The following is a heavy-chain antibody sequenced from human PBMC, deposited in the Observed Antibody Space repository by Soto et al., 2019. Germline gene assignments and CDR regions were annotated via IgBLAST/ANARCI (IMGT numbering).Heavy chain of an antibody. CDR3: TRLYTYGYYYFDY. D-gene: IGHD5-18*01. CDR2: VYYTGST. V-gene: IGHV4-31*11. Sequence: LSLTCAVSGDSITSGNYYWSWIRHVPGRGLEWLGYVYYTGSTYYSPSLQSRLAMSVDTSKNQFSLTLSSVTPADTAVYFCTRLYTYGYYYFDYWGQGTLVTVSS. J-gene: IGHJ4*02. CDR1: GDSITSGNYY.